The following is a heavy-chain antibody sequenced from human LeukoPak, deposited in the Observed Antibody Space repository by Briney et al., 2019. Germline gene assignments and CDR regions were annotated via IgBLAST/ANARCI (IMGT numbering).Heavy chain of an antibody. Sequence: SETLSLTCNVSGASISTGTSYWGWIRQPPGRGLEWIGSIYHSGYTYYNPSLKSRVTISVDTSRNQFSLNLSSVTAADTAVYYCYTTSGGRPHWGQGTLVTVSS. J-gene: IGHJ4*02. CDR3: YTTSGGRPH. D-gene: IGHD2-2*02. V-gene: IGHV4-39*01. CDR2: IYHSGYT. CDR1: GASISTGTSY.